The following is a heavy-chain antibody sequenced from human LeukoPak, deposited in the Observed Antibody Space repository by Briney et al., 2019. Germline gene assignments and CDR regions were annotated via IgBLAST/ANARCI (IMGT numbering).Heavy chain of an antibody. D-gene: IGHD2-21*02. CDR1: GGPISYDY. Sequence: SETLSLTCTVSGGPISYDYWTWIRQSPGKRLEWIGYIHYSGATNYSPSLNSRVTISLDTSKNQFSLKLSSVTAADTALYYCATLRGASTAVFDSWGQGTLVTVSS. CDR2: IHYSGAT. J-gene: IGHJ4*02. V-gene: IGHV4-59*08. CDR3: ATLRGASTAVFDS.